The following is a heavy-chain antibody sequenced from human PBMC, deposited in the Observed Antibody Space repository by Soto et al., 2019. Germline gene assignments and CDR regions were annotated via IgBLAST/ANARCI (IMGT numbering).Heavy chain of an antibody. J-gene: IGHJ5*02. CDR1: GGTFSSYA. CDR3: AEVVVVAATNWFDP. D-gene: IGHD2-15*01. Sequence: GASVKVSCKASGGTFSSYAISWVRQAPGQGLEWMGGIIPIFGTANYAQKFQGRVTITADESTSTAYMELSSLRSEDTAVYYCAEVVVVAATNWFDPWGQGTLVTVSS. V-gene: IGHV1-69*13. CDR2: IIPIFGTA.